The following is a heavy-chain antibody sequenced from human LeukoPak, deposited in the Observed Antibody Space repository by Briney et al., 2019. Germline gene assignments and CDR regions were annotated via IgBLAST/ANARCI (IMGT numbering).Heavy chain of an antibody. V-gene: IGHV1-24*01. Sequence: ASVKVSCKVFGYTLTELSMHWVRQAPGKGLEGMGGFDPEDGEAIFPQKFQGRVTMTEDTSTDPAYMELSSLRSEDTAVYYCATDGPRELLPRPFDYWGQGTLVTVSS. CDR1: GYTLTELS. D-gene: IGHD3-10*01. CDR3: ATDGPRELLPRPFDY. CDR2: FDPEDGEA. J-gene: IGHJ4*02.